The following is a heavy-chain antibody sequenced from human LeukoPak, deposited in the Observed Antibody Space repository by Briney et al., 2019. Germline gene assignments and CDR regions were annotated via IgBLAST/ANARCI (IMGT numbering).Heavy chain of an antibody. CDR3: ARHGLDI. J-gene: IGHJ3*02. CDR1: GGSISSSSYY. CDR2: IYYSGST. Sequence: SETLSLTCTVSGGSISSSSYYWGGIRQPPGKGLEGIGSIYYSGSTYYNPSLKSRVTISVDTSKNQFSLKLSSVTAADTAVYYCARHGLDIWGQGTMVTVSS. V-gene: IGHV4-39*01.